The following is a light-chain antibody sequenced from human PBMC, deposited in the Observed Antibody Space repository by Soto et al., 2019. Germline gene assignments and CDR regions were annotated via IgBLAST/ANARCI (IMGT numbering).Light chain of an antibody. Sequence: QSVLTQPASVSGSPGQSITISCTGTSSDVGAYNYVSWYQQHPGKAPKLIISDVSNRPSGVSNRFSGSKSGNTASLTISGLQAEDEADYYCNSYTSSSTHVF. CDR2: DVS. CDR1: SSDVGAYNY. CDR3: NSYTSSSTHV. J-gene: IGLJ1*01. V-gene: IGLV2-14*03.